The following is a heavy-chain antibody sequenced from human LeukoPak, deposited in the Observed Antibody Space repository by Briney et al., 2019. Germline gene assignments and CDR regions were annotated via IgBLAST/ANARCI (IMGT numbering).Heavy chain of an antibody. CDR2: IYYSGTT. D-gene: IGHD3-22*01. CDR3: ARQPYYYDTSGYHFGPYFDF. J-gene: IGHJ4*02. CDR1: GGSISSTSYH. V-gene: IGHV4-39*01. Sequence: PSETLSLTCTVSGGSISSTSYHWGWIRQPPGKGLEWIGSIYYSGTTYYNPSLKSRVTLSVDTSKNQFSLNLRSVTAADTAVYHCARQPYYYDTSGYHFGPYFDFWGQGTLVTVSS.